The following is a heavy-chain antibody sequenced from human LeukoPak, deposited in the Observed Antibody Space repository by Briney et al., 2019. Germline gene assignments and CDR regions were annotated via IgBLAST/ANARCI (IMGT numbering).Heavy chain of an antibody. Sequence: SETLSLTCIVSGGSISSGSHYWGWIRQPPGKGLEWIGSMHYSGLTYYNPSLTGRVTISVDTSKNQFSLSLSSVTAADTAVYYCARYPYSDSGVWQAFDYWGQGTLVTVSS. J-gene: IGHJ4*02. CDR3: ARYPYSDSGVWQAFDY. V-gene: IGHV4-39*01. D-gene: IGHD5-12*01. CDR1: GGSISSGSHY. CDR2: MHYSGLT.